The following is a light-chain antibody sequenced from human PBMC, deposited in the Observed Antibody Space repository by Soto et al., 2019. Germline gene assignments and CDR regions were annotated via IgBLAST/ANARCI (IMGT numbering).Light chain of an antibody. Sequence: EIVLTQSPATLSLSPGERATLSCRPSQSVSSSLAWYQQKHGQAPRLLIYDASNRATVVPARFTSSGSVTDFTLTISISEPEYFAVDYCQPRNNSALTFGGGTKVEIK. CDR2: DAS. V-gene: IGKV3-11*01. CDR1: QSVSSS. J-gene: IGKJ4*01. CDR3: QPRNNSALT.